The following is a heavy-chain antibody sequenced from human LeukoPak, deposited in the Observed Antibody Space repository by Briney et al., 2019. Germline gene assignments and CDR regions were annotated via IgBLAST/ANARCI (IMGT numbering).Heavy chain of an antibody. V-gene: IGHV3-74*01. CDR3: AKDPNGDYIGTFDI. Sequence: PAGGSLRLSCAASGFTFSNYWMHWVRQVPGKGLVWVSRINSDGSSTSYADSVKGRFTISRDNAKNTLYLQVNSLRAEDTAVYYCAKDPNGDYIGTFDIWGQGTMVTVSS. D-gene: IGHD4-17*01. CDR1: GFTFSNYW. CDR2: INSDGSST. J-gene: IGHJ3*02.